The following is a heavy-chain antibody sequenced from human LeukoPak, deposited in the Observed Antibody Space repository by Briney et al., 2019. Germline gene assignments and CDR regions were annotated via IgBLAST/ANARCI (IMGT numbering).Heavy chain of an antibody. V-gene: IGHV4-34*01. J-gene: IGHJ6*02. CDR2: INHSGST. D-gene: IGHD2-2*01. CDR1: GGSISSYY. Sequence: PSETLSLTCTVSGGSISSYYWSWIRQPPGKGLEWIGEINHSGSTNYNPSLKSQVTISVDTSKNQFSLKLSSVTAADTAVYYCARGPKYCSSTSCYRVGTSNYYYYYGMDVWGQGTTVTVSS. CDR3: ARGPKYCSSTSCYRVGTSNYYYYYGMDV.